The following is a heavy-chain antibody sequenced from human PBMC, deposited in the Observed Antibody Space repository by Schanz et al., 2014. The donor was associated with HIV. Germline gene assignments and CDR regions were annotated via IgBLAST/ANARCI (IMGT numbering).Heavy chain of an antibody. CDR1: GFIFSSYA. CDR2: ISGSGDST. D-gene: IGHD6-19*01. Sequence: EVQLLESGGGLVQPGGSLRLSCAASGFIFSSYAMSWVRQAPGKGLEWVSAISGSGDSTYYADSVKGRSTISRDNSKNTLYLQMNSLRAEDTAVYYCARDGSSGWQDPFDYWGQGTLVTVSS. J-gene: IGHJ4*02. CDR3: ARDGSSGWQDPFDY. V-gene: IGHV3-23*01.